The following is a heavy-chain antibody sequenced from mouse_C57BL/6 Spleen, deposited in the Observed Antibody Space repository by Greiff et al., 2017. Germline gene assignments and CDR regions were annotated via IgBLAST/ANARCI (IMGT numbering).Heavy chain of an antibody. V-gene: IGHV3-8*01. CDR2: ISYSGST. D-gene: IGHD2-5*01. Sequence: DVQLQESGPGLAKPSQTLSLTCSVTGYSFTSDYWNWIRKFPGNKLEYMGYISYSGSTYYNPSLKSRISITRDTSKNQYYLQLNSVTTEDTATDYCARSYSNYGGYIDVWGTGTTVTVSS. CDR3: ARSYSNYGGYIDV. CDR1: GYSFTSDY. J-gene: IGHJ1*03.